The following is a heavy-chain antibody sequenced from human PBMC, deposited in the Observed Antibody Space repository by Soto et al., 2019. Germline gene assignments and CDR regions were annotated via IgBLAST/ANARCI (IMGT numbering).Heavy chain of an antibody. J-gene: IGHJ4*02. D-gene: IGHD1-1*01. CDR3: ARRAETNGWNGFGADKYYFDF. CDR1: GYSFIDYY. CDR2: ISPKSGGT. V-gene: IGHV1-2*02. Sequence: ASVKVSCKASGYSFIDYYMHWVRQAPGQGFEWMGRISPKSGGTNYAQKFEGRVTMTWDTSLNTAYMELSSLISEDTAVYYCARRAETNGWNGFGADKYYFDFWGQGTLVTVSS.